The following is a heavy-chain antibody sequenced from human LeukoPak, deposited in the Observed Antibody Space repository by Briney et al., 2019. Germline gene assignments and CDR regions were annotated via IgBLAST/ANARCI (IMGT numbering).Heavy chain of an antibody. CDR3: ARTQGRFGELFLGAFDM. Sequence: SETLSLTCTVSGGSISSNNYYWGWIRQPPGKGLEWIGNIYYTGSTYYNPSLKSRLTISVDTSKNQFSLKLSSVTTADTAVYYCARTQGRFGELFLGAFDMWGQGTMVTVSS. V-gene: IGHV4-39*07. D-gene: IGHD3-10*01. CDR1: GGSISSNNYY. J-gene: IGHJ3*02. CDR2: IYYTGST.